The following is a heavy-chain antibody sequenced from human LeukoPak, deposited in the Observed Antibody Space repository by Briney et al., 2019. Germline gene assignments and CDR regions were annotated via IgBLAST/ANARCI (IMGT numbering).Heavy chain of an antibody. CDR3: ARCRGYSYGSYYYYYGMDV. CDR1: GGSFSGYY. J-gene: IGHJ6*02. Sequence: SETLSLTCAVYGGSFSGYYWSWVRQPPGKGLEWIGEINHSGSTNYNPSLKSRVTISVDTSKKQFSRKRSSVTAADTAVYYCARCRGYSYGSYYYYYGMDVWGQGTTVTVSS. D-gene: IGHD5-18*01. CDR2: INHSGST. V-gene: IGHV4-34*01.